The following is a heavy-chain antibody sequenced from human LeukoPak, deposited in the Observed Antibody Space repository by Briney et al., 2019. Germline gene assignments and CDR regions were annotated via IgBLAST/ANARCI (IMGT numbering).Heavy chain of an antibody. V-gene: IGHV3-74*01. CDR1: GFTFSTYW. D-gene: IGHD3-10*01. CDR3: VSDIGD. Sequence: GGSLRLSCAASGFTFSTYWMHWVRQAPGKGLVWVSRINSDGSSTSYADFVKGRFTISRDDAKNTLDLQMNSLRAEDTAVYCCVSDIGDWGQGTLVTVSS. J-gene: IGHJ4*02. CDR2: INSDGSST.